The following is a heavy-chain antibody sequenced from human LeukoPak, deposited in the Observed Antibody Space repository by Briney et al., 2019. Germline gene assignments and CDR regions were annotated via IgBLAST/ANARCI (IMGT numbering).Heavy chain of an antibody. V-gene: IGHV3-53*01. CDR2: IYSSGST. J-gene: IGHJ4*02. D-gene: IGHD3-22*01. CDR1: GFTVSSNY. Sequence: GGSLRLSCAASGFTVSSNYMSWVRQAPGKGLEWVSLIYSSGSTYYADSVKGRFTISRDNAKNSLYLQMNSLRAEDTAVYYCARFESGYYYGYFDYWGQGTLVTVSS. CDR3: ARFESGYYYGYFDY.